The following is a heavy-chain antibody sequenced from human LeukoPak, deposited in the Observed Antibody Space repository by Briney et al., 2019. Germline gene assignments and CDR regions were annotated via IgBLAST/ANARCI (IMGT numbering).Heavy chain of an antibody. J-gene: IGHJ4*02. CDR2: IIPIFGTA. CDR3: ARDLKGHSSSWYYFDY. Sequence: ASVKVSCKASGGTFSSYAISWVRQAPGQGLEWMGGIIPIFGTANYAQKFQDRVTITADESTSTAFMELSSLRSEDTAVYYCARDLKGHSSSWYYFDYWGQGTLVTVSP. V-gene: IGHV1-69*13. CDR1: GGTFSSYA. D-gene: IGHD6-13*01.